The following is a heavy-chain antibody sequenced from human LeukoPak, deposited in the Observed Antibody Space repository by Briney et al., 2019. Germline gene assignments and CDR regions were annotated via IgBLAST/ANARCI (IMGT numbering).Heavy chain of an antibody. D-gene: IGHD5-24*01. Sequence: GGSLRLSCAASGFIFSTYNMNWVRQSPGKGLEWISSVSSSSSYIYYIDSVKGRFTISRDNAKNSLYLQMNSLRAEDTAVYYCAREERWLQRKRDYYYYYYMDVWGKGTTVTVSS. J-gene: IGHJ6*03. V-gene: IGHV3-21*01. CDR1: GFIFSTYN. CDR2: VSSSSSYI. CDR3: AREERWLQRKRDYYYYYYMDV.